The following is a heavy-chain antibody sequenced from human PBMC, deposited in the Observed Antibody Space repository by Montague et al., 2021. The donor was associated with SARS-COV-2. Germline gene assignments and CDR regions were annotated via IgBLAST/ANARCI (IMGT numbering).Heavy chain of an antibody. CDR1: GDSIKSGNYY. Sequence: TLSLTCTVSGDSIKSGNYYWSWIRQPAGKGLEWVGRISSSGSPNSSPSLRGRVIISIDASKNQFSLRLTSLTAADTAVYYCALPTAGARFDPWGQGTLVTVSS. CDR3: ALPTAGARFDP. CDR2: ISSSGSP. V-gene: IGHV4-61*02. J-gene: IGHJ5*02. D-gene: IGHD2-2*01.